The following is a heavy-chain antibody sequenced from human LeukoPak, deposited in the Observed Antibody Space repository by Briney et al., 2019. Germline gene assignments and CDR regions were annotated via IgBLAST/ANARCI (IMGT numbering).Heavy chain of an antibody. Sequence: SETLSLTCTVPGGSISSHYWSWIRQPPGKGLEWIGYIYDSGSTNYNSSLKSRVTISVDTSRNQFSLKLSSVTASDTAVYYCWRVLRGYSYGVFDCWGQGTLVTVSS. V-gene: IGHV4-59*11. CDR1: GGSISSHY. D-gene: IGHD5-18*01. J-gene: IGHJ4*02. CDR2: IYDSGST. CDR3: WRVLRGYSYGVFDC.